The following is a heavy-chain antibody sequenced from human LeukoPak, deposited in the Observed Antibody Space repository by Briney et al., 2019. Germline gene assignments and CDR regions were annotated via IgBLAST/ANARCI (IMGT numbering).Heavy chain of an antibody. CDR1: GFTFSDYY. CDR3: ARVKDPGGYYYYYHMDV. Sequence: GSLRLSCAASGFTFSDYYMSWIRQPPGKGLEWIGYIYYSGSTNYNPSLKSRVTISVDTSKNQFSLKLSSVTAADTAMYYCARVKDPGGYYYYYHMDVWGKGTTVTVSS. CDR2: IYYSGST. D-gene: IGHD3-16*01. J-gene: IGHJ6*03. V-gene: IGHV4-59*12.